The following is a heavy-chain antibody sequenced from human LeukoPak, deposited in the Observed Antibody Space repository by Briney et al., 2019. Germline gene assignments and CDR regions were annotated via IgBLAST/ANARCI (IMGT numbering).Heavy chain of an antibody. CDR3: TKLNARDASDI. Sequence: GGSLRLSCTASGVTLSDHWMSWVRQAPGKGLEWVGRIRNKRGGGTPDYAAPVKGRFTISRDDSIDTVYLQLNSLSSEDTAVYYCTKLNARDASDIWGQGTMVTVSS. J-gene: IGHJ3*02. D-gene: IGHD1-7*01. CDR1: GVTLSDHW. CDR2: IRNKRGGGTP. V-gene: IGHV3-15*01.